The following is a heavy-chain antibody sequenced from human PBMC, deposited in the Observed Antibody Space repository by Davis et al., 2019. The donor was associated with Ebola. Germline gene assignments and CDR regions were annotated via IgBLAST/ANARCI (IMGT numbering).Heavy chain of an antibody. Sequence: PGGSLRLSCAASGFTFSSYAMHWVRQAPGKGLEWVAVISYDGSNKYYADSVRGRFIISRDKSNNTLYLEMNSLRVDDTAVYYCATTQWLREFDNWGQGTLVTVSS. CDR3: ATTQWLREFDN. CDR1: GFTFSSYA. V-gene: IGHV3-30*14. D-gene: IGHD6-19*01. CDR2: ISYDGSNK. J-gene: IGHJ4*02.